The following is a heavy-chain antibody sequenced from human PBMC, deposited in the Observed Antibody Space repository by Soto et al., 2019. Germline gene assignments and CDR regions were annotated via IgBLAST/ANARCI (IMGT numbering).Heavy chain of an antibody. V-gene: IGHV3-30-3*01. CDR2: ISYDGSNK. D-gene: IGHD3-22*01. Sequence: XESLRLSCAASGFTFSSYAMHGVRQAPGKGLEWVAVISYDGSNKYYADSVKGRFTISRDNSKNTLYLQMNSLRAEDTAVYYCARPNSYYYDSQYYFDFWGQGTLVTVSS. J-gene: IGHJ4*02. CDR1: GFTFSSYA. CDR3: ARPNSYYYDSQYYFDF.